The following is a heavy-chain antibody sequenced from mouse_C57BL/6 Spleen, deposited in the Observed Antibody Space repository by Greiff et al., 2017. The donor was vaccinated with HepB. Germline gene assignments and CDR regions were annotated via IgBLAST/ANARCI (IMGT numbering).Heavy chain of an antibody. CDR2: ISSGGSYT. V-gene: IGHV5-6*01. CDR3: ARHDYDSSTYYFDY. Sequence: EVQLVESGGDLVKPGGSLKLSCAASGFTFSSYGMSWVRQTPDKRLEWVATISSGGSYTYYPDSVKGRFTISRDNAKNTLYLQMSSLKSEDTAMYYCARHDYDSSTYYFDYWGQGTTLTVSS. D-gene: IGHD1-1*01. J-gene: IGHJ2*01. CDR1: GFTFSSYG.